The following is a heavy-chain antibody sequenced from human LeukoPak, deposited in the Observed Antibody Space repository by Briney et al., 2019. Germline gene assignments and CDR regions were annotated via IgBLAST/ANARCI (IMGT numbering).Heavy chain of an antibody. CDR2: INPSGGST. V-gene: IGHV1-46*01. Sequence: ASVKVSCKASGYTFTSYYMHWVRQAPGQGLEWMGIINPSGGSTSYAQKFQGRVTMTRDTSTSTVYMELSSLRSEDTAAYYCARDLALGSSWYYYFDYWGQGTLVTVSS. J-gene: IGHJ4*02. D-gene: IGHD6-13*01. CDR3: ARDLALGSSWYYYFDY. CDR1: GYTFTSYY.